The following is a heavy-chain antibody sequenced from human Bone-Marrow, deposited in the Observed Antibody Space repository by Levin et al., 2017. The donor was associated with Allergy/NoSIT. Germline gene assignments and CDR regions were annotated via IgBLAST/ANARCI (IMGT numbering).Heavy chain of an antibody. V-gene: IGHV4-61*01. D-gene: IGHD4-17*01. J-gene: IGHJ4*02. Sequence: SQTLSLPCTVSGGSVRSATYYWSWIRQPPGKGLEWIGYISSSGSTYYNPSLMSRVTISVHTSKNQFSLKLTSVTPADTAVYYCARDDYADFTGWVWGQGSLVTVSS. CDR2: ISSSGST. CDR3: ARDDYADFTGWV. CDR1: GGSVRSATYY.